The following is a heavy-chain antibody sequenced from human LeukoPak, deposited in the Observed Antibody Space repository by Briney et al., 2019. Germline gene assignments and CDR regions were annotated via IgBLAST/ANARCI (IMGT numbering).Heavy chain of an antibody. D-gene: IGHD6-6*01. CDR2: IWYDGSNK. J-gene: IGHJ4*02. CDR1: GFTFSSYG. Sequence: PGGSLRLSCVVSGFTFSSYGMHWVRQAPGKGLEWVALIWYDGSNKYYADSVKGRFTISRDNSKNTLYLQMNSLRAEDTAVYYCAKDLYSSSSSFDYWGQGTLVTVSS. V-gene: IGHV3-30*02. CDR3: AKDLYSSSSSFDY.